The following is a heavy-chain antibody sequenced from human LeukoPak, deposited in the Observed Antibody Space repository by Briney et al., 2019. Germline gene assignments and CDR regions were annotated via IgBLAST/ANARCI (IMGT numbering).Heavy chain of an antibody. J-gene: IGHJ4*02. V-gene: IGHV1-8*01. Sequence: ASVKVSCKASGYIFTNYDINWVRQATGQGLEWMGWMNPNSGNTGFAQKFQGRVTMTRNTSNSTAYMELSSLTSEDTAVYYCARARGYSYGYSDYWGQGTLVTVSS. CDR2: MNPNSGNT. D-gene: IGHD5-18*01. CDR1: GYIFTNYD. CDR3: ARARGYSYGYSDY.